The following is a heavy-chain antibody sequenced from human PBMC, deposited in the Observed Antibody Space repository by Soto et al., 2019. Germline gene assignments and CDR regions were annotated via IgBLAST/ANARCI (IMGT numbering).Heavy chain of an antibody. Sequence: QVQLVQSGAEVKKPGSSVKVSCKASGGTFSSYAISWVRQAPGQGLEWMGGIIPIFGTANYAQKFQGRVTIXXDXSXXTAYMELSSLRSEDTAVYYCARDVMTTVTTNWFDPWGQGTLVTVSS. V-gene: IGHV1-69*12. J-gene: IGHJ5*02. D-gene: IGHD4-4*01. CDR3: ARDVMTTVTTNWFDP. CDR2: IIPIFGTA. CDR1: GGTFSSYA.